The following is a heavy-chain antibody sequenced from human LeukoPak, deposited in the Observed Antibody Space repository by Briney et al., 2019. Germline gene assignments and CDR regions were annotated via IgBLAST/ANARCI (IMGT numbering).Heavy chain of an antibody. Sequence: PGGSLRLSCAASGFTFRNYAMGWVRQAPGKGLECVSAISGDSSKTSYADSVKGRFTISRDYSKNTLYLQMNSLRAEDTAVYYCAKEGPDYGDYRSGDYFDFWGQGTLVTVSS. CDR2: ISGDSSKT. CDR1: GFTFRNYA. CDR3: AKEGPDYGDYRSGDYFDF. V-gene: IGHV3-23*01. D-gene: IGHD4-17*01. J-gene: IGHJ4*02.